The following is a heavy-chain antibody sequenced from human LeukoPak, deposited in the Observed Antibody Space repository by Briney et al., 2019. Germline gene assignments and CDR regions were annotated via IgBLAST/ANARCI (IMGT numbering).Heavy chain of an antibody. CDR2: MNPNSGNT. CDR1: GYTFTSYD. J-gene: IGHJ4*02. V-gene: IGHV1-8*01. Sequence: ASVKVSCKASGYTFTSYDINWVRQTTGQGLEWMGWMNPNSGNTGCAQKFQGRLTMTRDNPITTAYMELSGLTSEDMAIYYCAREPSLEGTSSYNYWGQGTLVTVSS. D-gene: IGHD6-6*01. CDR3: AREPSLEGTSSYNY.